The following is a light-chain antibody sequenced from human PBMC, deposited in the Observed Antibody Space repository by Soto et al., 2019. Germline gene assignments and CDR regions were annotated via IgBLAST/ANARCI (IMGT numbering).Light chain of an antibody. CDR3: QSYDSSLSGVV. CDR2: GNS. V-gene: IGLV1-40*01. Sequence: QTVVTQPPSVSGAPGQRVTISCTGSSSNIGAGYDVHWYQQLPGTAPKLLIYGNSNGPSGVPDRFSGSKSGTSASLAITGLQAEDEADYYCQSYDSSLSGVVFGGGTKLTV. CDR1: SSNIGAGYD. J-gene: IGLJ2*01.